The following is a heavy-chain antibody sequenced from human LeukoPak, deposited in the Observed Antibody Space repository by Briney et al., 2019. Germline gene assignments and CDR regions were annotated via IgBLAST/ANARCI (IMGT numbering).Heavy chain of an antibody. CDR3: AKVPRDYGDLDLDY. J-gene: IGHJ4*02. D-gene: IGHD4-17*01. Sequence: GGSLRLSCAASGFTFSSYAMIWVRQAPGKGLEWVSAISGSGGSTYYADSVKGRFTISRDNSKNTLYLQMNSLRVEDTAVYYCAKVPRDYGDLDLDYWGQGTLVTVSS. CDR1: GFTFSSYA. CDR2: ISGSGGST. V-gene: IGHV3-23*01.